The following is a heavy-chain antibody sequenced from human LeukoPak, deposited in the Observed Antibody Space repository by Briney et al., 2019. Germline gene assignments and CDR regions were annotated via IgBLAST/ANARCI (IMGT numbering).Heavy chain of an antibody. CDR1: GFTFSSYG. CDR2: IWYDGTNK. D-gene: IGHD3-3*01. CDR3: ARDRTYYDFWSGYYAYYYYGMDV. V-gene: IGHV3-33*01. Sequence: GGSLRLSCAASGFTFSSYGMHRVRQAPGKGLEWVAVIWYDGTNKNYAESVKGRFTISRDNAMNTLYLQMNSLRAEDTAVYYCARDRTYYDFWSGYYAYYYYGMDVWGQGTTVTVSS. J-gene: IGHJ6*02.